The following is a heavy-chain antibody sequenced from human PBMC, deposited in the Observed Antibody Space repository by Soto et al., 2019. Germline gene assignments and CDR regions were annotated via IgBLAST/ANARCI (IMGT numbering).Heavy chain of an antibody. CDR1: GYTFTGYY. Sequence: ASVKVSCKASGYTFTGYYMHWVRQAPGQGLEWMGWINPNSGGTNYAQKFQGWVTMTRDTSISTAYMELSRLRSDDTAVYYCERAVDTAMVDNWFDPWGQGTLVTVSS. D-gene: IGHD5-18*01. CDR3: ERAVDTAMVDNWFDP. J-gene: IGHJ5*02. CDR2: INPNSGGT. V-gene: IGHV1-2*04.